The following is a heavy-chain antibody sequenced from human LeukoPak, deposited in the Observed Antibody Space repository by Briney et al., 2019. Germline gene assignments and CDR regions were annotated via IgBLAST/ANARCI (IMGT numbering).Heavy chain of an antibody. V-gene: IGHV3-23*01. CDR3: AKDLVGRYNGDRGFDY. D-gene: IGHD1-1*01. Sequence: GGSLRLSCAASGFTFNNYAMGWVRQAPGKGLEWVSVISGGGNRTYYADSVKGRFTISRDNSKNTLCMKMNSLRAEDTAVYYCAKDLVGRYNGDRGFDYWGQGTLVTVSS. J-gene: IGHJ4*02. CDR2: ISGGGNRT. CDR1: GFTFNNYA.